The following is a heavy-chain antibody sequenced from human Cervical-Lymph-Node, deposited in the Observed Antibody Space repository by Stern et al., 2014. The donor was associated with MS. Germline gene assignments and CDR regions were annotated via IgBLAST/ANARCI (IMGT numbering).Heavy chain of an antibody. D-gene: IGHD3-3*01. CDR1: GYSFYSYW. J-gene: IGHJ4*02. Sequence: EDQLVESGAEVRKPGESLTISCLASGYSFYSYWIGWVRQMPGKGLEWMGILYPGDSDIRYSPSFQGQVTISADKSINAAYLQWSSLKASDTAMYYCARRGVTTRFDYWGQGTLVTVSS. CDR3: ARRGVTTRFDY. CDR2: LYPGDSDI. V-gene: IGHV5-51*01.